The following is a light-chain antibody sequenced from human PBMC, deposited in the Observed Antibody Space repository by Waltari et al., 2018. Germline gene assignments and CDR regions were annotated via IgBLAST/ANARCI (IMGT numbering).Light chain of an antibody. V-gene: IGLV2-14*03. Sequence: QSALTQPASVSGSPGQSITISCTGTTSAVGGYNYFSWYQQHPGKAPKLMIYDVSKRPSGVSDRFSGSKSGNTASLTISGLQTEDEADYYCSSYSRSSTFYVFGTGTKVTVL. CDR2: DVS. CDR3: SSYSRSSTFYV. J-gene: IGLJ1*01. CDR1: TSAVGGYNY.